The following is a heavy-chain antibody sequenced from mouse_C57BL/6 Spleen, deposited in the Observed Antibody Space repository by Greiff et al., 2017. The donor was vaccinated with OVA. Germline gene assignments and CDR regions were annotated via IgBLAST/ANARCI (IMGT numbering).Heavy chain of an antibody. CDR1: GYTFTDYY. J-gene: IGHJ2*01. Sequence: VQLQQSGPELVKPGASVKISCKASGYTFTDYYMNWVKQSPGKSLEWIGDINPNNGGTSYNQKFKGKATLTVDKSSSTAYMELRSLTSEDSAVYYCAREDGFAKGDYFDDWGQGTTLTVSS. CDR3: AREDGFAKGDYFDD. V-gene: IGHV1-26*01. CDR2: INPNNGGT.